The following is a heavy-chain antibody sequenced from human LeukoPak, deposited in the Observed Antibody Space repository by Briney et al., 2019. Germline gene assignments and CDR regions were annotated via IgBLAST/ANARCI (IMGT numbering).Heavy chain of an antibody. CDR1: GDSVSSHTAA. Sequence: SQTLSLTCNISGDSVSSHTAAWNWIRQSPSRGLEWLGRTYYRSTWSTDYAVSVQSRITINPDTSRNHFSLQLSSVAPEDTAVYYCARDRGGFDSWGQGTLVTVSS. J-gene: IGHJ5*01. CDR2: TYYRSTWST. V-gene: IGHV6-1*01. CDR3: ARDRGGFDS. D-gene: IGHD3-10*01.